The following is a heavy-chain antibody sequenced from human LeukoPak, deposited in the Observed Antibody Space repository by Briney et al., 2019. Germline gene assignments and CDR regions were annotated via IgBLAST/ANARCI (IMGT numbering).Heavy chain of an antibody. CDR2: IYYSGIT. CDR1: GGSISSNSYY. V-gene: IGHV4-39*01. Sequence: SETLSLTCTVSGGSISSNSYYWGWIRQPPGKGLERIGSIYYSGITYYNPSLKSRVTISVDTSKNQFSLKLSSVTAADTAVYYCASWGATHHYFDSWGRGTLVTVSS. CDR3: ASWGATHHYFDS. D-gene: IGHD1-26*01. J-gene: IGHJ4*02.